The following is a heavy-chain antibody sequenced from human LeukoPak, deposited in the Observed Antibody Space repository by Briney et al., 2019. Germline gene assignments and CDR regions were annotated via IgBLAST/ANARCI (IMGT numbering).Heavy chain of an antibody. Sequence: GGSLRLSCAASGFTVSSNYMSWVRQAPGKGLEWVSVIYSGGSTYYADSVKGRFTISRDNSKNTLYLQMNGLRAEDTAVYYCARDHRDWNYGWFDPWGQGTLVTVSS. J-gene: IGHJ5*02. CDR2: IYSGGST. V-gene: IGHV3-66*01. D-gene: IGHD1-7*01. CDR1: GFTVSSNY. CDR3: ARDHRDWNYGWFDP.